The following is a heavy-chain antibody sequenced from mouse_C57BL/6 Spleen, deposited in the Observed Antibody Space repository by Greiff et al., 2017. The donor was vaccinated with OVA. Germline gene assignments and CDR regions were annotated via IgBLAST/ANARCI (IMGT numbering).Heavy chain of an antibody. V-gene: IGHV14-3*01. J-gene: IGHJ4*01. CDR3: ACGARSNYDVYAMDY. D-gene: IGHD2-5*01. Sequence: VQLQQSVAELVRPGASVKLSCTASGFNIKNTYMHWVKQRPEQGLEWIGRIDPANGNTKYAPKFQGKATITADTSSNTAYLQLSSLTAEDTAIYYCACGARSNYDVYAMDYWGQGTSVTVSS. CDR1: GFNIKNTY. CDR2: IDPANGNT.